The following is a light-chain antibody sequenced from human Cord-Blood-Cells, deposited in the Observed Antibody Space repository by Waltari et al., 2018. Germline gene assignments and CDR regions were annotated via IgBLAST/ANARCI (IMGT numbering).Light chain of an antibody. CDR3: QQYGSSPPWT. CDR1: QSVSSSY. J-gene: IGKJ1*01. CDR2: GAS. V-gene: IGKV3-20*01. Sequence: ELVLTQSPGPLSLSPGARATLSCRASQSVSSSYLAWYQQKPGQAPRLLIYGASSRATGIPDRFSGSGSGTDFTLTISRLEPEDFAVYYCQQYGSSPPWTFGQGTKVEIK.